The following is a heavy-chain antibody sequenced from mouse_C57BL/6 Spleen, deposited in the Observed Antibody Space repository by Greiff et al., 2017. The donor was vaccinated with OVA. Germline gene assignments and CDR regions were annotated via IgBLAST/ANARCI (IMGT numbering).Heavy chain of an antibody. V-gene: IGHV1-82*01. Sequence: QVQLQQSGPELVKPGASVKISCTASGYAFSSYWMNWVKQRPGQGLEWIGRIYPGDGDTKYNGKFKGKATLTADKSSSTAYMQLSSLTSEDSAVYFCVSYYDHDGYAMDYWGQGTSVTVSS. J-gene: IGHJ4*01. D-gene: IGHD2-4*01. CDR2: IYPGDGDT. CDR1: GYAFSSYW. CDR3: VSYYDHDGYAMDY.